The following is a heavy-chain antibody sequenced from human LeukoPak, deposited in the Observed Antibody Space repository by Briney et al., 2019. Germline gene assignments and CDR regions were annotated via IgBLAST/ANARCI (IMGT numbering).Heavy chain of an antibody. CDR2: INHSGST. J-gene: IGHJ2*01. CDR1: GGSFSGYY. Sequence: TSETLSLTCAVYGGSFSGYYWSWIRQPPGKGLEWIGEINHSGSTNYNPSLKSRVTISVDTSKNQFSLKLSSVTAADTAVYYCARVGPWCFDLWGRGTLVTVSS. CDR3: ARVGPWCFDL. V-gene: IGHV4-34*01.